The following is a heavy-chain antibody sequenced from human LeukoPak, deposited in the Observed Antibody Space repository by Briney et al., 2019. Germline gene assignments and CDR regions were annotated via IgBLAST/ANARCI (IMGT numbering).Heavy chain of an antibody. J-gene: IGHJ5*02. CDR2: INHSGST. D-gene: IGHD6-13*01. V-gene: IGHV4-34*01. CDR3: ARTPIGSSWSSVYNWFDP. Sequence: PSETLSLTCAVYGGSFSGYYWSWIRQPPGKGLEWIGEINHSGSTNYNPSLKSRVTISVDTSKNQFSLKLSSVTAADTAVYYCARTPIGSSWSSVYNWFDPWGQGTLVTVSS. CDR1: GGSFSGYY.